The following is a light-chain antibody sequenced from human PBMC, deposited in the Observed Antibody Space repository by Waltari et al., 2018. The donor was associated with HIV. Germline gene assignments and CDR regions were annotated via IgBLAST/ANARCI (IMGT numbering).Light chain of an antibody. CDR2: GAS. CDR1: ESVNSD. J-gene: IGKJ1*01. Sequence: EIVMTQSPVTLSASPGERVTLSCRASESVNSDLAWYQQKPGQAPRLLIHGASTRATGIPPRFSGSGSETQFTLTISSLQSEDCAVYYCQQYNNWPPAWTLGRGTRVEI. CDR3: QQYNNWPPAWT. V-gene: IGKV3-15*01.